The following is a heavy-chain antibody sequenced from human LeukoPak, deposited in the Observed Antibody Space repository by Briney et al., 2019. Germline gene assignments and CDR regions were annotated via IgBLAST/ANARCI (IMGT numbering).Heavy chain of an antibody. CDR3: ARDAGNSGYGCDL. J-gene: IGHJ5*02. V-gene: IGHV3-48*01. Sequence: GGSLRLSCAASGFTFSRYVMNWVRQAPGKGLEWVSHIRSSSETFYADSVKGRFTISRDNARNSLCLQMNNLRGEDTAIYYCARDAGNSGYGCDLWGQGTLVTVPS. D-gene: IGHD5-12*01. CDR1: GFTFSRYV. CDR2: IRSSSET.